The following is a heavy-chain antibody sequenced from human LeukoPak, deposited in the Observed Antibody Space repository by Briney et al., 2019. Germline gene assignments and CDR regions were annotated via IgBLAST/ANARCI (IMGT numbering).Heavy chain of an antibody. CDR1: GFTFSSYW. CDR3: ARGGDYYDSSGYYYMVY. Sequence: GGSLRPSCAASGFTFSSYWMSWVRQAPGKGLEWVANIKQDGSEKYYVDSVKGRFTISRDNAKNSLYLQMNSLRAEDTAVYYCARGGDYYDSSGYYYMVYWGQGTLVTVSS. D-gene: IGHD3-22*01. V-gene: IGHV3-7*01. CDR2: IKQDGSEK. J-gene: IGHJ4*02.